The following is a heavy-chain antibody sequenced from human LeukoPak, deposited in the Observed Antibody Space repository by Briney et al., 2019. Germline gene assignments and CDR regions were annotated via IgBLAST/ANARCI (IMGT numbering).Heavy chain of an antibody. Sequence: SETLSLTCTVSGGSISSYYWNWIRQPPVKGLEWIGYIYYSGSTNYNPSLKSRVTISLDTSKNQFSLNLTSVTAADTAVYYCARFTPQGYGWGGYNRFDPWGQGTLVTVSS. CDR2: IYYSGST. CDR1: GGSISSYY. V-gene: IGHV4-59*01. J-gene: IGHJ5*02. D-gene: IGHD3-16*01. CDR3: ARFTPQGYGWGGYNRFDP.